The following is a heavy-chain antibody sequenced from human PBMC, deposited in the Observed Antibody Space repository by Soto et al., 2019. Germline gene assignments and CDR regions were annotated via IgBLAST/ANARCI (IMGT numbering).Heavy chain of an antibody. D-gene: IGHD1-26*01. CDR3: ARERSSGAFEI. CDR2: MNPNSGNT. J-gene: IGHJ3*02. V-gene: IGHV1-8*01. Sequence: QVQLVQSGAEVKKPGASVKVSCKTSGYTFTSYDINWVRQATGQGLEWMGWMNPNSGNTAYAQRFKGRVPMTRNTSISTAYMELSSLRSEDTAVYYCARERSSGAFEIWGQGTMVTVSS. CDR1: GYTFTSYD.